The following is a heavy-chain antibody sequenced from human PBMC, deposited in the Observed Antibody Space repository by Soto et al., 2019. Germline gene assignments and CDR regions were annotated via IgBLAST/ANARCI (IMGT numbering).Heavy chain of an antibody. CDR2: INSDGTIS. Sequence: XGSLRLACAASGVTFDTYWMNWVRQAPGKGPEWLSGINSDGTISIYADSVKGRFTISRDNARNTLSLQMNSLRADDTAVYYCARLSGDHSAFFSYGMDAWGQGTTVTVSS. J-gene: IGHJ6*02. V-gene: IGHV3-74*01. CDR3: ARLSGDHSAFFSYGMDA. CDR1: GVTFDTYW. D-gene: IGHD2-21*01.